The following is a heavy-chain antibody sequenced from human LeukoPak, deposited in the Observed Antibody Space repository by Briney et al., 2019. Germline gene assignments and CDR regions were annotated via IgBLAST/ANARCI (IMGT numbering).Heavy chain of an antibody. CDR1: GFTFSSYS. V-gene: IGHV3-48*04. J-gene: IGHJ4*02. CDR3: ARGRLTYYYDSSGPLPDY. CDR2: ISSSSSTI. D-gene: IGHD3-22*01. Sequence: PGGSLRLSCAASGFTFSSYSMNWVRQAPGKGLEWVSYISSSSSTIYCADSVKGRFTISRDNAKNSLYLQMNSLGAEDTAVYYCARGRLTYYYDSSGPLPDYWGQGTLVTVSS.